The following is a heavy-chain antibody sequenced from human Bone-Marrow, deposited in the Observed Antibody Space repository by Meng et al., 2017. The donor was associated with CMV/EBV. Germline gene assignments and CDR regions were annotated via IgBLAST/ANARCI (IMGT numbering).Heavy chain of an antibody. V-gene: IGHV4-61*01. Sequence: SETLSLTCTVSGGSVSSGCYYWSWIRQPPGKGLEWIGYIYYSGSTYYADSVKGRFTISRDNSKNTLYLQMNSLRAEDTAVYYCAKDWGRDGYNHFDYWGQGTLVTVSS. J-gene: IGHJ4*02. CDR2: IYYSGST. CDR1: GGSVSSGCYY. CDR3: AKDWGRDGYNHFDY. D-gene: IGHD5-24*01.